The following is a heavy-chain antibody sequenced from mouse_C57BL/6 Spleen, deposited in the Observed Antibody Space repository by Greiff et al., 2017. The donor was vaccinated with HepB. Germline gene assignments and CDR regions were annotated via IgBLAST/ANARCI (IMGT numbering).Heavy chain of an antibody. V-gene: IGHV2-5*01. CDR3: AKEGGYDGYYAMDY. CDR2: IWRGGST. J-gene: IGHJ4*01. D-gene: IGHD2-3*01. CDR1: GFSLTSYG. Sequence: VQLQQSGPGLVQPSQSLSITCTVSGFSLTSYGVHWVRQSPGKGLEWLGVIWRGGSTDYNAAFMSRLSITKDNSKSQVFFKMNSLQADDTAIYYCAKEGGYDGYYAMDYWGQGTSVTVSS.